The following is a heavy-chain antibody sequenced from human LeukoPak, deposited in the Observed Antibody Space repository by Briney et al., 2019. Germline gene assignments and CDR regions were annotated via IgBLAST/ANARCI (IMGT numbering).Heavy chain of an antibody. CDR2: IYYSGST. J-gene: IGHJ6*03. Sequence: SETLSLTCTVSGGSISRYYWSWIRQPPGKGLEWIGYIYYSGSTNYNPSLKSRVTISVDTSKNQFSLKLSSVTAADTAVYYCARHLQPGGGYYYYMDVWGKGTTVTVSS. CDR3: ARHLQPGGGYYYYMDV. V-gene: IGHV4-59*01. CDR1: GGSISRYY. D-gene: IGHD4-11*01.